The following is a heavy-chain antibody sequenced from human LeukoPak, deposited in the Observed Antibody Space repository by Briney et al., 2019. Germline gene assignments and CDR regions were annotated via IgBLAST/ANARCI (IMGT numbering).Heavy chain of an antibody. CDR1: GGSISSYY. J-gene: IGHJ4*02. CDR2: IYYSGST. CDR3: ASHDGGLDY. V-gene: IGHV4-59*08. Sequence: SETLSLTCTVSGGSISSYYWSWIRPPPGKGLEWIGYIYYSGSTNYNPSLMSRVTISVDMSKNQFSLKLSYGTAADTAVYYWASHDGGLDYWGQGALVTVSS.